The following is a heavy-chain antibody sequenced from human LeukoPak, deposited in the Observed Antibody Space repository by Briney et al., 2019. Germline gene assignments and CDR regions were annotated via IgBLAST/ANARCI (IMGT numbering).Heavy chain of an antibody. CDR2: INHSGST. D-gene: IGHD6-19*01. CDR3: ARHRRYSSGWYLYNYFDY. Sequence: PSETLSLTCAVYGGSFSGYYWSWIRQPPGKGLEWIGEINHSGSTNYNPSLKSRVTISVDTSKNQFSLKLSSVTAADTAVYYCARHRRYSSGWYLYNYFDYWGQGTLVTVSS. V-gene: IGHV4-34*01. CDR1: GGSFSGYY. J-gene: IGHJ4*02.